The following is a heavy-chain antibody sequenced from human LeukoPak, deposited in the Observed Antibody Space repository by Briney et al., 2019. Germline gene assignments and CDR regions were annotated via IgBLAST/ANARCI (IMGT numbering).Heavy chain of an antibody. J-gene: IGHJ4*02. Sequence: GGSLRLSCAASGFTFSSYAMSWVRQAPGKGLEWVSAISGSGGSTYYADSVKGRFTISRDNSKNTLYLQMNSLRAEDTAVYYCAKGRRGYDSSGYDYWGQGALVTVSS. CDR3: AKGRRGYDSSGYDY. CDR1: GFTFSSYA. D-gene: IGHD3-22*01. CDR2: ISGSGGST. V-gene: IGHV3-23*01.